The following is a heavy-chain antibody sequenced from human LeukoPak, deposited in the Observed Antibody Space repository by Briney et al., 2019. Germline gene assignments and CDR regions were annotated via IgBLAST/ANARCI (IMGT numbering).Heavy chain of an antibody. CDR1: GYTFTGYY. CDR2: INPNSGGT. CDR3: ARDPYSSGWPAFDY. D-gene: IGHD6-19*01. Sequence: ASVKVSCKASGYTFTGYYMHWVRQAPGQGLEWMGWINPNSGGTNYAQKFQGRVTMTRDTSISTAYMELSRLRSDDTAVYYCARDPYSSGWPAFDYWGQGTLVTVSS. V-gene: IGHV1-2*02. J-gene: IGHJ4*02.